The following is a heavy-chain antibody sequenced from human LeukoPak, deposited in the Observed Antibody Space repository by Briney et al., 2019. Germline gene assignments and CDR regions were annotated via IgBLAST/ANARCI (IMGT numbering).Heavy chain of an antibody. CDR3: ARRKGCSSTSCPPDY. CDR1: GYSFTTYW. V-gene: IGHV5-51*01. Sequence: GESLKISCKGSGYSFTTYWIGWVRQMPGKGLEWMGIIYPGDSDTRYSPSFQGQVTMSADKSISTAYLQWSSLKASGTAMYYCARRKGCSSTSCPPDYWGQGTLVTVSS. D-gene: IGHD2-2*01. J-gene: IGHJ4*02. CDR2: IYPGDSDT.